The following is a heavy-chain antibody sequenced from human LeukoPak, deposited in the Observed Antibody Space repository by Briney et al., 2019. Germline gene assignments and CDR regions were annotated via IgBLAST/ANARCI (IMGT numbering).Heavy chain of an antibody. Sequence: GGSLRLSCAASGFTFSSYSMNWVRQAPGKGLEWVSSISSSSSYIYYADSVKGRFTISRDNAKNSLYLQMNSLRAEDTAVYYCARVHPTFGYPFDYWGQGTLVTVSS. CDR2: ISSSSSYI. D-gene: IGHD3-22*01. CDR1: GFTFSSYS. J-gene: IGHJ4*02. V-gene: IGHV3-21*01. CDR3: ARVHPTFGYPFDY.